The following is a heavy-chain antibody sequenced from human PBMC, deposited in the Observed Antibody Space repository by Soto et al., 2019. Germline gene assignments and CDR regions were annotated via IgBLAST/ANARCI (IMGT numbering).Heavy chain of an antibody. CDR3: ARDQGVVVAATYYYYYGMDV. CDR2: IYTSGST. J-gene: IGHJ6*02. CDR1: GGSISSYY. D-gene: IGHD2-15*01. Sequence: PSETLSLTCTVSGGSISSYYWSWIRQPAGKGLEWIGRIYTSGSTNYNPSLKSRVTMSVDTSKNQFSLKLSSVTAADTAVYYCARDQGVVVAATYYYYYGMDVWGQGTTVTGSS. V-gene: IGHV4-4*07.